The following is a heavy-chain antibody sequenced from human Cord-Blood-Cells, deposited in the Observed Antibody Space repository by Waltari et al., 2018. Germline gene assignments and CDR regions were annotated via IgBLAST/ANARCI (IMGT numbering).Heavy chain of an antibody. D-gene: IGHD6-6*01. CDR1: GGSISSSSYY. CDR2: IYYSGGT. CDR3: ARQAPHLDY. Sequence: QLQLQESGPGLVKPSETLSLTCTVSGGSISSSSYYWGWIRQPPGKGLEWIGGIYYSGGTAYNPSLRSRVTISVDTSKNQFSLKLSSVTAADTAVYYCARQAPHLDYWGQGTLVTVSS. J-gene: IGHJ4*02. V-gene: IGHV4-39*01.